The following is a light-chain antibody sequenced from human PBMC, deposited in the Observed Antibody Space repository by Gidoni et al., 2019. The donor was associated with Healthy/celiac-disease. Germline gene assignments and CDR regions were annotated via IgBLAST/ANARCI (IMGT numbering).Light chain of an antibody. Sequence: ELVFTQSQGTLSLSPGERATLSCRASQSVSSSYLAWYPQKPGQAPRLLIYGASSRATGIPDRFSGSGSGTDFTLTISRLEPEDFAVYYCQQYGNSPPWTFGQGTKVEIK. CDR3: QQYGNSPPWT. CDR1: QSVSSSY. CDR2: GAS. J-gene: IGKJ1*01. V-gene: IGKV3-20*01.